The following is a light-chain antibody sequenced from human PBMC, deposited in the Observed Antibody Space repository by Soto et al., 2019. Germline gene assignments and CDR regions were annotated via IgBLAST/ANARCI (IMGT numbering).Light chain of an antibody. Sequence: DIQMTQSPSTLSASVGDSVTITCRASQTINSWLAWYQQKPGKAPKVLIFDASSLKTGVPSRFSGSGSGTEFTLTISNLQPDDFATYYGQQYESYSSGPFGQGTKVDIK. CDR1: QTINSW. CDR3: QQYESYSSGP. J-gene: IGKJ1*01. CDR2: DAS. V-gene: IGKV1-5*01.